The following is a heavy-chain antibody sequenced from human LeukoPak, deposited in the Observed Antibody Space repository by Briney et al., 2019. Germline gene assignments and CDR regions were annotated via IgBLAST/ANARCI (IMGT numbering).Heavy chain of an antibody. CDR3: AKAAYYYYMDV. CDR1: GFTFSGYS. V-gene: IGHV3-64*02. J-gene: IGHJ6*03. Sequence: PGGALRPSRAASGFTFSGYSMYLGRQAPGKGLEYVSAISSDGVSTYYADSVKGRFTIYRETSKNTLYLQMGSLRGEDMAVYYCAKAAYYYYMDVWGKGTTVTVSS. D-gene: IGHD6-25*01. CDR2: ISSDGVST.